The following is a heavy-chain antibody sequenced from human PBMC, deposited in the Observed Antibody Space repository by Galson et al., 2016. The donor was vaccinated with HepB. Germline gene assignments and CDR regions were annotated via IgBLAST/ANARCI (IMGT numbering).Heavy chain of an antibody. CDR1: GFSLSTSGMA. D-gene: IGHD4-17*01. Sequence: PALVKPTQTLTLTCSFSGFSLSTSGMAMGWIRQPPGKAPEWLAIVFFDDDKRYSPPLKSQITIAKDTSKNQVILIMTDMDPVDTATYYCARICPMTTVIIRVPHWGQGTLVTVSS. J-gene: IGHJ4*02. CDR2: VFFDDDK. V-gene: IGHV2-5*02. CDR3: ARICPMTTVIIRVPH.